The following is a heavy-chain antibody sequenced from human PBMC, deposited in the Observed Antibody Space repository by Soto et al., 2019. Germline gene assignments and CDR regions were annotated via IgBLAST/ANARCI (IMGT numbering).Heavy chain of an antibody. CDR2: IWYDGSNK. J-gene: IGHJ3*02. V-gene: IGHV3-33*01. CDR3: ARSPKQLEGGFDI. Sequence: GGSLRLSCAASGFTFSSYGMHWVRQAPGKGLEWVAVIWYDGSNKYYADSVKGRFTISRDNSKNTLYLQMNSLRAEDTAVYYCARSPKQLEGGFDIWGQGTMVTVSS. CDR1: GFTFSSYG. D-gene: IGHD1-1*01.